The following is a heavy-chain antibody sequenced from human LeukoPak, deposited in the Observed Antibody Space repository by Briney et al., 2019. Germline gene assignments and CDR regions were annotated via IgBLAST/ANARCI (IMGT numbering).Heavy chain of an antibody. CDR1: GFTFSSYA. CDR3: AKNYDYIWGSYPSAFDI. Sequence: GGSLRLSCAASGFTFSSYAMSWVRQAPGKGLEWVPAISGSGGSTYYADSVKGRFTISRDNSKNTLYLQMNSLRAEDTAVYYCAKNYDYIWGSYPSAFDIWGQGTMVTVSS. J-gene: IGHJ3*02. CDR2: ISGSGGST. V-gene: IGHV3-23*01. D-gene: IGHD3-16*02.